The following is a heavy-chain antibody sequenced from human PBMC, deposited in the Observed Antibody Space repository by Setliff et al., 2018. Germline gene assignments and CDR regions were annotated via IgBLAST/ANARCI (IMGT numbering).Heavy chain of an antibody. J-gene: IGHJ6*03. D-gene: IGHD3-3*01. V-gene: IGHV4-61*09. Sequence: SETLSLTCTVSGDPMSSRRYYWAWIRQPAGKGLEWIGQIYTSWSTNYNPSLRSRVSISLDTSKSQFFLKLNSVTAADTAVYYCARMSGFAYIDVWGNGTTVTVSS. CDR1: GDPMSSRRYY. CDR2: IYTSWST. CDR3: ARMSGFAYIDV.